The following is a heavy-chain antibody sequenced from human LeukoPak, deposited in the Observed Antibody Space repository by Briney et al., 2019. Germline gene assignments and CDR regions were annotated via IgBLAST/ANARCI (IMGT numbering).Heavy chain of an antibody. J-gene: IGHJ5*02. CDR3: ARVLYGGNSNWFDP. V-gene: IGHV3-48*03. CDR1: GFTFSSYE. Sequence: GGSLRLSWAASGFTFSSYEMNWVRQAPGKGLEWVSYISSSGSTIYYADSVKGRFTISRDNAKNSLYLQMNSLRAEDTAVYYCARVLYGGNSNWFDPWGQGTLVTVSS. CDR2: ISSSGSTI. D-gene: IGHD4-23*01.